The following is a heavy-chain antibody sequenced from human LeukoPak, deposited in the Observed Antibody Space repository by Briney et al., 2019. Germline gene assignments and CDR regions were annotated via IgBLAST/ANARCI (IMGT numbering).Heavy chain of an antibody. J-gene: IGHJ3*02. Sequence: ASVKVSCKASGYTFTGYYMRWVRQAPGQGLEWMGWINPNSGGTNYAQKLQGRVTMSTDTSTSTAYMELRSLRSDDTAVYYCARGLQENLAWLQAFSAFDIWGQGTMVTVSS. D-gene: IGHD6-19*01. V-gene: IGHV1-2*02. CDR1: GYTFTGYY. CDR2: INPNSGGT. CDR3: ARGLQENLAWLQAFSAFDI.